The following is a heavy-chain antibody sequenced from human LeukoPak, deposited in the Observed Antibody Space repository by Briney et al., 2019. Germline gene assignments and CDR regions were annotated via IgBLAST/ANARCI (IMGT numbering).Heavy chain of an antibody. CDR1: GFTFSSYS. J-gene: IGHJ2*01. V-gene: IGHV3-48*04. D-gene: IGHD6-19*01. Sequence: GGSLRLSCAASGFTFSSYSMDWVRQAPGKGVEWISFISSSSGTIYYADSVKGGFTISRDNAKNTLYLQMNSLRAEDTAIYYCVRDSPSGFFDLWGRGTLVTVSA. CDR2: ISSSSGTI. CDR3: VRDSPSGFFDL.